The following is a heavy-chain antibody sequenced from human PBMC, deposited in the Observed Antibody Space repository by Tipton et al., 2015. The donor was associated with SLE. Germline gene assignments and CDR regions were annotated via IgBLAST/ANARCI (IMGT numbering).Heavy chain of an antibody. D-gene: IGHD6-19*01. Sequence: TLSLTCTVSGGSLSGDTYYWSWIRQPAGEGLEWIGRIFTSGNTNYNPSLKSRVTISVDTSKNQFSLELSSVTAADTAVYYCARETEDTGWIHSRDYIYYYYYVDAWGQGTTVTVSS. J-gene: IGHJ6*03. CDR1: GGSLSGDTYY. CDR3: ARETEDTGWIHSRDYIYYYYYVDA. CDR2: IFTSGNT. V-gene: IGHV4-61*02.